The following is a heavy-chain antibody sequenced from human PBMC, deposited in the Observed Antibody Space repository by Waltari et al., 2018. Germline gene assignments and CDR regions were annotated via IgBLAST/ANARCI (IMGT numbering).Heavy chain of an antibody. V-gene: IGHV3-9*01. J-gene: IGHJ3*02. D-gene: IGHD3-10*01. CDR2: ISWNSGSR. CDR1: GFTFDDYA. CDR3: AKDRGGSGGDDAFDI. Sequence: EVQLVESGGGLVQPGRSLRLSCAASGFTFDDYAMHWVRQAPGKGLEWVSGISWNSGSRGYADSVKGRFTISRDNAKNSLYLQMNSLRAEDTALYYCAKDRGGSGGDDAFDIWGQGTMVTVSS.